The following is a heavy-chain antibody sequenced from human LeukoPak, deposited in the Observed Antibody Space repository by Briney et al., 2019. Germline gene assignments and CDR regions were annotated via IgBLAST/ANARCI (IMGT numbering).Heavy chain of an antibody. CDR2: IKSKSDGGTT. J-gene: IGHJ3*01. D-gene: IGHD3-10*01. V-gene: IGHV3-15*01. CDR1: GISFINAW. CDR3: TTAIYFGNPEYGTAWSYAFDF. Sequence: GGSLRLSCAVSGISFINAWMNWVRQAPGKGLEWVGRIKSKSDGGTTDYAAPVKGRFTVSRDDSKNTLYLQTNTLKTEDAAVYYCTTAIYFGNPEYGTAWSYAFDFWGQGTMVTVSS.